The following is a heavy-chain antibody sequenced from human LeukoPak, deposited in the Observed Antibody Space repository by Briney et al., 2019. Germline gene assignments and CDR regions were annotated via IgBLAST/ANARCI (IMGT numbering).Heavy chain of an antibody. J-gene: IGHJ4*02. D-gene: IGHD3-3*01. CDR3: AAGGTIWDFDY. V-gene: IGHV1-58*01. CDR1: GSTFGTSA. CDR2: IVVGSGNT. Sequence: SVKVSCKASGSTFGTSAVQWVRQARGQGLEWIAWIVVGSGNTIYAQRFQERVTITRDMSTRTVYMELTGLRSDDTAVYYCAAGGTIWDFDYWGQGTLVTVSS.